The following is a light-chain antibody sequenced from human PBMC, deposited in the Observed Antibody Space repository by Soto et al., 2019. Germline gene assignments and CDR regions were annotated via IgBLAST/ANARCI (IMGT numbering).Light chain of an antibody. V-gene: IGKV3-20*01. J-gene: IGKJ1*01. CDR1: QSVSSSY. Sequence: EIVLTQSPGTLSLSPGERATLSCRASQSVSSSYLAWYQQKPGQAPRPLIYGASSRAIGIPDRFSGSGSGTDFTLTISRLEPEDFAVYYCQKYGSSPWTFGQGNKVEIK. CDR2: GAS. CDR3: QKYGSSPWT.